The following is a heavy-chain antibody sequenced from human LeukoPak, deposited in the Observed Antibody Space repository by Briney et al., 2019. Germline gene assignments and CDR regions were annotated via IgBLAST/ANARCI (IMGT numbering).Heavy chain of an antibody. CDR1: GGSISSYY. CDR3: ARVPDYGGDADAFDL. V-gene: IGHV4-59*01. Sequence: PSETLSLTCTVSGGSISSYYWSWIRQPPGKGLEWIGCIYYSGSTNYNPSLKSRVTISVDTSKNQFSLKLSSMTAADTAVYYCARVPDYGGDADAFDLWGQGTMVTVSS. D-gene: IGHD2-21*02. CDR2: IYYSGST. J-gene: IGHJ3*01.